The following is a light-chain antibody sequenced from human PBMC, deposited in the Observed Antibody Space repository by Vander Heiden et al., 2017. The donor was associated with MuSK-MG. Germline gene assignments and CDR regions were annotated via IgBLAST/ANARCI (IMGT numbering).Light chain of an antibody. CDR1: QSLLHSNGYNY. Sequence: DIVRTQSPLSLPVTPGEPASISCRSSQSLLHSNGYNYLDWYLQKPGQSPQLLIYLGSNRASGVPDRFSDSGSGTDFTLKISRVEAEDVGVYYCMQALQTPPYTFGQGTKLEIK. J-gene: IGKJ2*01. CDR3: MQALQTPPYT. V-gene: IGKV2-28*01. CDR2: LGS.